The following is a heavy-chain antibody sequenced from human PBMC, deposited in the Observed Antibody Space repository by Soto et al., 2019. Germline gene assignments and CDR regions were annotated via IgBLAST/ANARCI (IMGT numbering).Heavy chain of an antibody. Sequence: SETLSLTCTVSGGSISSYYWSWIRQPPGKELEWIGYIYYSGSTNYNPSLKSRVTISVDTSKNQFSLKLSSVTAADTAVYYCARESYYDSSGYYPSFDYWGQGTLVTVSS. CDR1: GGSISSYY. J-gene: IGHJ4*02. V-gene: IGHV4-59*01. D-gene: IGHD3-22*01. CDR3: ARESYYDSSGYYPSFDY. CDR2: IYYSGST.